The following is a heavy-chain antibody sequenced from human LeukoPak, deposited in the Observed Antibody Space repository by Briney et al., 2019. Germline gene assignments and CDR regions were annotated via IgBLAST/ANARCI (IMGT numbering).Heavy chain of an antibody. CDR1: GGSISHYY. Sequence: PSETLSLTCTVSGGSISHYYWSWIRQPPGKGLEWIAYIFDSGNTNYNPSLKSRVTISLDTSKNQFSLRLRSVTAADTAVHYCARQHYYFDYWGQGSLVTVSS. CDR2: IFDSGNT. J-gene: IGHJ4*02. V-gene: IGHV4-59*08. CDR3: ARQHYYFDY.